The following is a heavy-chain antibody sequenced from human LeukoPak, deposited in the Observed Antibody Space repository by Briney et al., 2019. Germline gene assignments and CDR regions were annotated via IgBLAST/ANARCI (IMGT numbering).Heavy chain of an antibody. CDR2: TYYRSKWYN. CDR1: GDSVSSNSAA. Sequence: SQTLSLTCAISGDSVSSNSAAWNWIRQSPLRGLEWLGRTYYRSKWYNDYAVSVKSRITINPDTSKNQFSLQLNSVTPEDTAVYYCARATYIAAAGSFDYWGQGTLVTVSS. V-gene: IGHV6-1*01. J-gene: IGHJ4*02. CDR3: ARATYIAAAGSFDY. D-gene: IGHD6-13*01.